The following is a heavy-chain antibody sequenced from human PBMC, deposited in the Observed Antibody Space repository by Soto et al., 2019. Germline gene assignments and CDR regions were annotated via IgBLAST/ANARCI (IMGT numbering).Heavy chain of an antibody. D-gene: IGHD3-22*01. J-gene: IGHJ4*02. CDR3: ARAPHYESSGYVDF. V-gene: IGHV4-59*01. CDR2: FYNSGSR. CDR1: GGSISRDH. Sequence: SETLSLTCTVSGGSISRDHWIWIRQPPGKGLEWMGYFYNSGSRKYNPSLKSRANISVDRSKNQFSLDLTSVTATDTAVYFCARAPHYESSGYVDFWGQGTLVTVSS.